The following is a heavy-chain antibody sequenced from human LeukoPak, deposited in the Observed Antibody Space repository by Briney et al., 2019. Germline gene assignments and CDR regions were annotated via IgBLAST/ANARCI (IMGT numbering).Heavy chain of an antibody. V-gene: IGHV4-34*01. CDR1: GGSFSGYY. D-gene: IGHD3-10*01. CDR3: ARGLRFGAGYDY. J-gene: IGHJ4*02. Sequence: SETLSLTCTVYGGSFSGYYWTWIRQPPGKGLEWIGEISHSGSTNYNVSLTSRVTISVDTSKNQFSLRLNSVTAADTAVYYCARGLRFGAGYDYWGQGTLVTVSS. CDR2: ISHSGST.